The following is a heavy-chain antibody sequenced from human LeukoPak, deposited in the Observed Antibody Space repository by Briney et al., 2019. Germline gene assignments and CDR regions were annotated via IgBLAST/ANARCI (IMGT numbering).Heavy chain of an antibody. D-gene: IGHD3-9*01. V-gene: IGHV3-64*04. CDR2: ISSNGGST. CDR3: AKWGDYDVLTGYYDSVY. Sequence: GGSLRLSCSASGFTSSNYAMHWVRQAPGKGLEYVSAISSNGGSTYYADSVKGRFTISRDNSKNTLYLQMNSLSAEDTAIYYCAKWGDYDVLTGYYDSVYWGQGTLVTVSS. J-gene: IGHJ4*02. CDR1: GFTSSNYA.